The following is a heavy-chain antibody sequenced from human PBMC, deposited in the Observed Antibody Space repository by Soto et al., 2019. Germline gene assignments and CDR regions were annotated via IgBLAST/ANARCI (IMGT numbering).Heavy chain of an antibody. V-gene: IGHV1-69*13. J-gene: IGHJ4*02. D-gene: IGHD2-15*01. CDR2: IIPIFGTA. CDR1: EGTFSSYA. CDR3: SRTGPLARYCSGGSCYSGY. Sequence: ASVKVSCKASEGTFSSYAISWVRQAPGQGLEWMGGIIPIFGTANYAQKFQGRVTITADESTSTAYMELSSLRSDDTAVYYCSRTGPLARYCSGGSCYSGYWGQGTLVTVSS.